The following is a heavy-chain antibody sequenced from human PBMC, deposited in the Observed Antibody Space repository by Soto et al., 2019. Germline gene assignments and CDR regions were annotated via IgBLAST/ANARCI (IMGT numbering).Heavy chain of an antibody. CDR3: ARIAPGYYDSSGYYRYYFDY. V-gene: IGHV4-61*01. CDR1: GGSVSSGSDY. D-gene: IGHD3-22*01. Sequence: SETMDLTCTVSGGSVSSGSDYWSWIRQPPGKGLEWIGYIYYSGSTNYNPSLKSRVTISVDTSKNQFSLKLSSVTAADTAVYYCARIAPGYYDSSGYYRYYFDYWGQGTLVTVSS. CDR2: IYYSGST. J-gene: IGHJ4*02.